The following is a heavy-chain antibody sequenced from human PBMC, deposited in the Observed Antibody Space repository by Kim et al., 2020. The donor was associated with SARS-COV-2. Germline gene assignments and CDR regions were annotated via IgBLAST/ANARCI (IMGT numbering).Heavy chain of an antibody. Sequence: GGSLRLSCAASGFTFSSYAMSWVRQAPGKGLEWVSAISGSGGSTYYADSVKGRFTISRDNSKNTLYLQMNSLRAEDTAVYYCAKDHDRQLERRLYNYYYYYGMDVWGQGTTVTVSS. V-gene: IGHV3-23*01. D-gene: IGHD1-1*01. CDR2: ISGSGGST. CDR3: AKDHDRQLERRLYNYYYYYGMDV. J-gene: IGHJ6*02. CDR1: GFTFSSYA.